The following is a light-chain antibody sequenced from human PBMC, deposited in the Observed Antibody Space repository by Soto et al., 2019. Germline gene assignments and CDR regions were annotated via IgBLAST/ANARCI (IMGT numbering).Light chain of an antibody. CDR2: DVR. J-gene: IGLJ1*01. Sequence: QSVLTQPASVSGSPGQSITISCTGTSSDVGGYNYVSWFQQHPGKAPKLMIYDVRTRPSGISNRFSGSKSGNTASLTISGLQAEDEADYYCKSYTSSSTYVFGTGTKVTVL. CDR1: SSDVGGYNY. CDR3: KSYTSSSTYV. V-gene: IGLV2-14*01.